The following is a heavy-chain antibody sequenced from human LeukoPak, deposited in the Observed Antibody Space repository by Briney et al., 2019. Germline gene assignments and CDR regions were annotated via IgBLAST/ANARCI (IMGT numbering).Heavy chain of an antibody. CDR3: AGIPVFGVVLHQEPV. CDR1: GYTFTSYG. Sequence: ASVMVSCKTSGYTFTSYGISWVRQAPGQGLEWMGIINPSGGSTNSTQKFQDRVTITADISTNTAYMELSSLRSEDTAVYFCAGIPVFGVVLHQEPVWGKGTTVTVSS. V-gene: IGHV1-46*01. D-gene: IGHD3-3*01. J-gene: IGHJ6*04. CDR2: INPSGGST.